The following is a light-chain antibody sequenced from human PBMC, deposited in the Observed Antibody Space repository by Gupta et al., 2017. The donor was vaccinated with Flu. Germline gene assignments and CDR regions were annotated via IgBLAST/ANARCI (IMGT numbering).Light chain of an antibody. Sequence: EIVLTQSPGTLSLSPGERATLSCRASETVTSSYFAWYQQKPGQAPRLLIYSTSSRATGIPDRVSGSGSGTDFTLTISRLEPEDFAVYYCQQYGGTFGQGTKVEIK. V-gene: IGKV3-20*01. CDR1: ETVTSSY. CDR2: STS. J-gene: IGKJ1*01. CDR3: QQYGGT.